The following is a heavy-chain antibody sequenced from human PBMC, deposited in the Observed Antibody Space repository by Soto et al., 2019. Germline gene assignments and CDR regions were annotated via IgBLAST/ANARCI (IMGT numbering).Heavy chain of an antibody. Sequence: AQGKGLEWVSTIPSSSTTSYYADSAKGRFTITRDNSKKTLFLQMNSLRAEDTALYYCAKGVYDVLSGFYALLRYMAVLGKRSTV. D-gene: IGHD3-3*01. V-gene: IGHV3-23*01. J-gene: IGHJ6*03. CDR2: IPSSSTTS. CDR3: AKGVYDVLSGFYALLRYMAV.